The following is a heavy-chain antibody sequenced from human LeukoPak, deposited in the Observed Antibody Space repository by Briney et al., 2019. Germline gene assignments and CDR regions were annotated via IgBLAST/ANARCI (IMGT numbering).Heavy chain of an antibody. CDR1: GYSIGSGYY. V-gene: IGHV4-38-2*02. CDR3: ARAGGSCYLG. CDR2: IYHSGST. J-gene: IGHJ4*02. Sequence: SETLSPTCTVSGYSIGSGYYWGWIRPPPGKGLEWIGSIYHSGSTYYNPSLKSRVTISVDTSKNQFSLKLSSVTAADTAVYYCARAGGSCYLGWGQGTLVTVSS. D-gene: IGHD2-15*01.